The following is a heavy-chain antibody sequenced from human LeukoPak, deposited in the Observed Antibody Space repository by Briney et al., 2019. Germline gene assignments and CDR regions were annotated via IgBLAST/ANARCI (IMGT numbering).Heavy chain of an antibody. V-gene: IGHV4-39*01. CDR3: ARHPLGDADWGSEVYEDAFDI. Sequence: SETLSLTCTVSGDSINNNNYYWGWIRQPPGKGLEWIGNIYYNGRTYYSPSLKSRGTISVDTSKNQFSLKLSSVTAADTAVYYCARHPLGDADWGSEVYEDAFDIWGQGTMVTVSS. J-gene: IGHJ3*02. D-gene: IGHD7-27*01. CDR1: GDSINNNNYY. CDR2: IYYNGRT.